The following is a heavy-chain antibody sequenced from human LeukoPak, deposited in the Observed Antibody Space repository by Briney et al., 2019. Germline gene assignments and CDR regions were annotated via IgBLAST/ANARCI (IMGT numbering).Heavy chain of an antibody. J-gene: IGHJ5*02. CDR1: GFTFSDHY. CDR3: TTDLGS. V-gene: IGHV3-72*01. Sequence: GSLRLSCAASGFTFSDHYMDWVRQAPGKGLEWVGCIRNKANSYTTNYAASVKGRFTISRDDPKNTLYLQMNSLTTEDTAVYYCTTDLGSWGQGTLVTVSS. CDR2: IRNKANSYTT.